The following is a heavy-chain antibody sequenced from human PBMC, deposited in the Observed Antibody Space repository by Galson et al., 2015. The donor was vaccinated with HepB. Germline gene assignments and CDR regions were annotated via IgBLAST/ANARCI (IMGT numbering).Heavy chain of an antibody. CDR2: ISWDGVTT. J-gene: IGHJ6*02. CDR1: GFTFGDYT. Sequence: SLRLSCAASGFTFGDYTMHWVRQAPGKGLEWVSLISWDGVTTYYADSVKGRFTVSRDNSKHSLFLQMNSLRTQDTALYYCVKDLTYYYGSGISRAYGLDVWGQGTPVTVAS. D-gene: IGHD3-10*01. V-gene: IGHV3-43*01. CDR3: VKDLTYYYGSGISRAYGLDV.